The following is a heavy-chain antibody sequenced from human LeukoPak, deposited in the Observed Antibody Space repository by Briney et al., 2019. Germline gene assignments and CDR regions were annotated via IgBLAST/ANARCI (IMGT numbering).Heavy chain of an antibody. CDR2: IIPIFGTA. J-gene: IGHJ4*02. CDR3: ARVPKGVGYCSSTSCYVEGYFDY. CDR1: GGTFSSYA. V-gene: IGHV1-69*13. D-gene: IGHD2-2*01. Sequence: SVKVSCKASGGTFSSYAISWVRQAPGQGLEWMGGIIPIFGTASYAQKFQGRVTITADESTSTAYMELSSLRSEDTAVYYCARVPKGVGYCSSTSCYVEGYFDYWGQGTLVTVSS.